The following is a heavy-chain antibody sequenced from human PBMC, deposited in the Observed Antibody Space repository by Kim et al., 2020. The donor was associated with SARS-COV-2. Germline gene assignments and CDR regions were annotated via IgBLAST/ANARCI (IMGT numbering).Heavy chain of an antibody. CDR1: GFAFGDYA. J-gene: IGHJ6*01. Sequence: GGSLRLSCAASGFAFGDYAMSWVRRAPGKGLEWVSALSGSIPDAYYADSVRGRFTISRDNSKNTLFLQMDSLRVDDTAVYYCVKDLLYVPGRGYFDPWG. CDR3: VKDLLYVPGRGYFDP. CDR2: LSGSIPDA. D-gene: IGHD3-9*01. V-gene: IGHV3-23*01.